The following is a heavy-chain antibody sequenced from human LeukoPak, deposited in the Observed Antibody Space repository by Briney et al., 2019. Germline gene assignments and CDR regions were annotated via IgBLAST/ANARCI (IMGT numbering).Heavy chain of an antibody. J-gene: IGHJ4*02. CDR1: GFTFSSYA. V-gene: IGHV3-30-3*01. D-gene: IGHD6-13*01. CDR3: ARKSSSTWLIDY. Sequence: HRGSLRLSCTASGFTFSSYAIHWVRQAPGKGLEWVAVVSYDGSNKYYADSVRGRFTISRDNSKNTLYLQMNSLTAEDTAVYYCARKSSSTWLIDYWDQGTLVTVSS. CDR2: VSYDGSNK.